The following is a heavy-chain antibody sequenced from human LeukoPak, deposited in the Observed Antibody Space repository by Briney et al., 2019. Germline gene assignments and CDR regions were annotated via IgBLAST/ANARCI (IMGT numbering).Heavy chain of an antibody. Sequence: ASVKVSCKASGSTFSDYHINWVRQASGQGPEWMGWINPKSGDAKYGQAFQGRVTMTRGTSISTAYMELSRLRSDDTAVYYCARGFNYDILTDLSFQHWGQGTLVTVSS. CDR2: INPKSGDA. CDR3: ARGFNYDILTDLSFQH. V-gene: IGHV1-2*02. D-gene: IGHD3-9*01. CDR1: GSTFSDYH. J-gene: IGHJ1*01.